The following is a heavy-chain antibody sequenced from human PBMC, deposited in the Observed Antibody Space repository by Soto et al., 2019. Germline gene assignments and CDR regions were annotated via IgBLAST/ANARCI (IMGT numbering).Heavy chain of an antibody. CDR1: GFTFSSNA. V-gene: IGHV3-23*01. CDR3: AKEPTAVDPRDLFGGNPPADY. Sequence: EVQLLESGGDLLQPGGSLRLSCAASGFTFSSNAMNWVRQTPGKGLQWVSAISGSGGNTYYADSVKGRFTISRDNSKNTLYRQMNGLTVEDTAMYYCAKEPTAVDPRDLFGGNPPADYWGQGTLVTVSS. J-gene: IGHJ4*02. CDR2: ISGSGGNT. D-gene: IGHD2-15*01.